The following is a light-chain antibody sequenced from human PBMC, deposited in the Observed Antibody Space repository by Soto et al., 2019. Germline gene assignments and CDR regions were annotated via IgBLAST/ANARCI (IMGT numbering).Light chain of an antibody. V-gene: IGLV2-23*02. CDR3: CSYAGNNALV. CDR1: SSNVGSYNF. CDR2: EVS. Sequence: QSVLTQPASVSGSRGQSITISCTGTSSNVGSYNFVSWYRQYPGKAPDLIIYEVSQRPSTFFNRFSGSKSGNTASRTISGLQSDDEADYYCCSYAGNNALVFGGGTKVTVL. J-gene: IGLJ3*02.